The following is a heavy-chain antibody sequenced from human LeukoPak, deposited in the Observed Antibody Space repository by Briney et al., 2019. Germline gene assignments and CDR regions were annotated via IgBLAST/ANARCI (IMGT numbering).Heavy chain of an antibody. V-gene: IGHV4-4*07. CDR2: IYTSGST. CDR1: GGSISSYY. CDR3: ARDGHGDYQRRDAFDI. D-gene: IGHD4-17*01. J-gene: IGHJ3*02. Sequence: PSETLSLTCTVSGGSISSYYWSWIRQPAGKGLEWIGRIYTSGSTNYNPSLKSRVTMSVDTSKNQFSLQLNSVTPEDTAVYYCARDGHGDYQRRDAFDIWGQGTMVTVSS.